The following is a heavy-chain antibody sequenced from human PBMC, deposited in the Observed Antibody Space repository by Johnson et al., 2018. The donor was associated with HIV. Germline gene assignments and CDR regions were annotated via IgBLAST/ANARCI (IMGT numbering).Heavy chain of an antibody. CDR3: ARVRAAAVSDAFDI. Sequence: VQLVESGGGLVQPGGSLRLSCAASGFNFDDYGMTWVRQAPVKGLEWVSGINWNGGSTGYADSVKGRFTISRDNAKNSLYLQMNSLRADDTALYYCARVRAAAVSDAFDIWGQGTMVTVSS. J-gene: IGHJ3*02. V-gene: IGHV3-20*04. CDR2: INWNGGST. CDR1: GFNFDDYG. D-gene: IGHD6-13*01.